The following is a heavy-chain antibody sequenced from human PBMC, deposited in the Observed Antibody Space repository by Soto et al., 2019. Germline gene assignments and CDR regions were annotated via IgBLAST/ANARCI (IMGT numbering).Heavy chain of an antibody. CDR2: IIPILGIA. V-gene: IGHV1-69*02. D-gene: IGHD2-15*01. Sequence: QVQLVQSGAEVKKPGSLVKVSCKASGGTFSSYTISWVRQAPGQGLEWMGRIIPILGIANYAQKFQGSVTITADKSTSTAYLELSSLTSETTDVYYRAMAGDIVVVVAAEDSLDISGQGTMVTVAS. CDR3: AMAGDIVVVVAAEDSLDI. CDR1: GGTFSSYT. J-gene: IGHJ3*02.